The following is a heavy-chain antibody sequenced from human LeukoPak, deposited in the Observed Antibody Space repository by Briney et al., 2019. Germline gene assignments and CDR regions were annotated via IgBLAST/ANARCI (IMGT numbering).Heavy chain of an antibody. CDR3: ARGTRGVINY. CDR2: IYRSGST. Sequence: PSQTLSLTCAVSGGSISSGGYSWSWIRQPPGKGLEWIGYIYRSGSTYYNPSLKSRVTISVDRSKNQFSLKLSSVTAADTAVYYCARGTRGVINYWGQGTLVTVSS. D-gene: IGHD3-10*01. CDR1: GGSISSGGYS. V-gene: IGHV4-30-2*01. J-gene: IGHJ4*02.